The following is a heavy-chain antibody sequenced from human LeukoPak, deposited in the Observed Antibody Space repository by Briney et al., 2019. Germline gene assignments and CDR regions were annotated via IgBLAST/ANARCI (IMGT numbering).Heavy chain of an antibody. Sequence: ASVKVTCKASGYAFTGYYMHWVRQAPGQGLEWMGWINPNSGGTNYAQKFQGWVTMTRDTSISTAYMELSRLRSDDTAVYYCARGDYYDSSGYYVNYYYYGMDVWGQGTTVTVSS. V-gene: IGHV1-2*04. J-gene: IGHJ6*02. D-gene: IGHD3-22*01. CDR1: GYAFTGYY. CDR2: INPNSGGT. CDR3: ARGDYYDSSGYYVNYYYYGMDV.